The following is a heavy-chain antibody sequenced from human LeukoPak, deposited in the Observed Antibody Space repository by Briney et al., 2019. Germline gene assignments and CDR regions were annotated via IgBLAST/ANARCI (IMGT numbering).Heavy chain of an antibody. D-gene: IGHD5-12*01. V-gene: IGHV1-2*02. CDR2: INPNSGGT. J-gene: IGHJ4*02. Sequence: ASVTVSCKASGYTFTGYYMHWVRQAPGQGPEWMGWINPNSGGTNYAQKFQGRVTMTRDTSISTAYMELSRLRSDDTAVYYCTSRDGYNYGYFDYWGQGTLVTVSS. CDR3: TSRDGYNYGYFDY. CDR1: GYTFTGYY.